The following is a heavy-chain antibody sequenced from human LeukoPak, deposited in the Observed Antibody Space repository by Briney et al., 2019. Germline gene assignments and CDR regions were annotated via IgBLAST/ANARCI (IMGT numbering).Heavy chain of an antibody. CDR2: IYYSGST. D-gene: IGHD3-22*01. V-gene: IGHV4-61*01. J-gene: IGHJ4*02. CDR3: ARDSHYDSSGYYDYYLDY. CDR1: GGSISSSSYY. Sequence: SETLSLTCTVSGGSISSSSYYWGWIRQPPGKGLEWIGYIYYSGSTNYNPSLKSRVTISVDTSKNQFSLKLSSVTAADTAVYYCARDSHYDSSGYYDYYLDYWGQGTLVTVSS.